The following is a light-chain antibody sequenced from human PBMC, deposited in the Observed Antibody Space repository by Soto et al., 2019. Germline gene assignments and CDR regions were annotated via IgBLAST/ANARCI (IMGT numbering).Light chain of an antibody. CDR2: GAS. Sequence: EIVMTQSPATLSLSPGERATLSCRASQSVSSNLAWYQQKPGQAPRLLIYGASTRATGIPARFSGSGSGTAFTLTISSLQYEDFAVYYCRQYNNWPLTFGGGTKVEIK. V-gene: IGKV3-15*01. J-gene: IGKJ4*01. CDR1: QSVSSN. CDR3: RQYNNWPLT.